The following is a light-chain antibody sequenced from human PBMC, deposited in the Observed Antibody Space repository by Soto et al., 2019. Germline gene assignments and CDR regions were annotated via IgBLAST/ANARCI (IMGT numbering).Light chain of an antibody. CDR3: QQYNVYWGT. J-gene: IGKJ1*01. CDR1: QSISVS. Sequence: IQLTPSPSTLSASVGDTVTITCRASQSISVSLAWYQQKPGKAPNLLIYDASTLESGVPSRFSGSGYGTEFTLTISSLQPDDFATYYCQQYNVYWGTFGQGTKVDIK. V-gene: IGKV1-5*01. CDR2: DAS.